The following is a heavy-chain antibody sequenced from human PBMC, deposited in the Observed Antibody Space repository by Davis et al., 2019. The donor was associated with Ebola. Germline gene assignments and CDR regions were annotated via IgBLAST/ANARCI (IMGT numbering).Heavy chain of an antibody. D-gene: IGHD6-13*01. J-gene: IGHJ4*02. CDR3: ARAVAEAGENYFDY. V-gene: IGHV3-21*01. CDR1: GFTFSSSS. Sequence: PGGSLRLSCAASGFTFSSSSMSWVRQAPGKGLEWVSFISSGSSYIYYADSVKGRFTISRDNAKNSLYLQMNSLRGEDTAVYYCARAVAEAGENYFDYWGQGTLVTVSS. CDR2: ISSGSSYI.